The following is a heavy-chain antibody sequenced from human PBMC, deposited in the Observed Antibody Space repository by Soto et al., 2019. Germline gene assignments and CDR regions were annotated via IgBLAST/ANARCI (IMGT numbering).Heavy chain of an antibody. CDR2: ISPIFGTA. CDR1: GCTFSSYA. D-gene: IGHD1-20*01. V-gene: IGHV1-69*12. J-gene: IGHJ6*02. CDR3: ARSLTGTYYYYGMDV. Sequence: QVQLVQSGAEVKKPGSSVKVSCKASGCTFSSYAINWVRQAPGQGLEWMGGISPIFGTADYAQKFQGRVTITADESTSTAYVELSSLRSEDTAVYYCARSLTGTYYYYGMDVWGQGTTVTVSS.